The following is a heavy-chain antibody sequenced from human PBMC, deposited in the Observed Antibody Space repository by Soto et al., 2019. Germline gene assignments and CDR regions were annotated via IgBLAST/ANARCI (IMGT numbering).Heavy chain of an antibody. CDR2: INHSGST. CDR1: GGSFSGYY. J-gene: IGHJ4*02. CDR3: AGGYCSGGSCYVKYFDY. V-gene: IGHV4-34*01. D-gene: IGHD2-15*01. Sequence: PSETLSLTCAVYGGSFSGYYWSWIRQPPGKGLEWIGEINHSGSTNYNPSLKSRVTISVDTSKNQFSLKLSSVTAADTAVYYCAGGYCSGGSCYVKYFDYWGQGTLVTVS.